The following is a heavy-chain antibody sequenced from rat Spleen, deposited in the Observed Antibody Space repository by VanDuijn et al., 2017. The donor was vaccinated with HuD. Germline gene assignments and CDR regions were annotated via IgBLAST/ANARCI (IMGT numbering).Heavy chain of an antibody. Sequence: QVQLKETGPGLVQPTQTLSITCTISGFSLSSYYMQWVRRTPGRGLEWMGFIRNVGTTEYNLEFKSRLSISRDTSENQVFLKMNSLQTEDTAMYFCARGGELGDLDYWGQGVMVTVSS. V-gene: IGHV2-65*01. CDR2: IRNVGTT. J-gene: IGHJ2*01. CDR3: ARGGELGDLDY. CDR1: GFSLSSYY. D-gene: IGHD5-1*01.